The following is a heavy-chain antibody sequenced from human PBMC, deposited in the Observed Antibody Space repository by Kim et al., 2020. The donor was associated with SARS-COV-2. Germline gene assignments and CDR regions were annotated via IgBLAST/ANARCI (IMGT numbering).Heavy chain of an antibody. Sequence: GESLKISCKGSGYSFTSYWISWVRQMPGKGLEWMGRIDPSDSYTNYSPSFQGHVTISADKSISTVYLQWSSLKASDTAMYYCARHKEEMVRGIDYWGQGTLVTVSS. CDR1: GYSFTSYW. CDR2: IDPSDSYT. V-gene: IGHV5-10-1*01. J-gene: IGHJ4*02. CDR3: ARHKEEMVRGIDY. D-gene: IGHD3-10*01.